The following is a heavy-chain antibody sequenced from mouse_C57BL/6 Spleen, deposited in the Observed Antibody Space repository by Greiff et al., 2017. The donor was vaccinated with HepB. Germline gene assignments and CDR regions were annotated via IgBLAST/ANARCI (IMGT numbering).Heavy chain of an antibody. CDR1: GYTFTSYW. Sequence: VKLQQPGAELVRPGSSVKLSCKASGYTFTSYWMDWVKQRPGQGLEWIGNIYPSDSETHYNQKFKDKATLTVDKSSSTAYMQLSSLTSEDSAVYYCARERLPYYAMDYWGQGTSVTVSS. D-gene: IGHD2-2*01. V-gene: IGHV1-61*01. CDR3: ARERLPYYAMDY. CDR2: IYPSDSET. J-gene: IGHJ4*01.